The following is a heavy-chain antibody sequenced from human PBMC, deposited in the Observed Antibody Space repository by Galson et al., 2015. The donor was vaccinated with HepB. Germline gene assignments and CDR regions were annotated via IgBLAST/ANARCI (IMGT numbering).Heavy chain of an antibody. J-gene: IGHJ4*02. CDR1: GFTFSDYY. CDR3: ARVARRGYSYGYGYYFDY. CDR2: ISSSSSYT. D-gene: IGHD5-18*01. V-gene: IGHV3-11*05. Sequence: SLRLSCAASGFTFSDYYMSWIRQAPGKGLEWVSYISSSSSYTNYADSVKGRFTISRDNAKNSLYLQMNSLRAEDTAVYYCARVARRGYSYGYGYYFDYWGQGTLVTVSS.